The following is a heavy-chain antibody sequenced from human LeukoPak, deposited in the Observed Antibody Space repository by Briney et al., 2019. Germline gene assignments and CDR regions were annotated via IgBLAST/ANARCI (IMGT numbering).Heavy chain of an antibody. Sequence: SVKVSCKASGSTFSSYAINWVRQAPGQGLEWMGGIIPIFGTTNYAQKFQGRVTITADKSTSTAYMELSSLISEDTAVYYCARDSSSWYGAFDIWGQGTMVTVSS. CDR1: GSTFSSYA. J-gene: IGHJ3*02. CDR3: ARDSSSWYGAFDI. D-gene: IGHD6-13*01. V-gene: IGHV1-69*06. CDR2: IIPIFGTT.